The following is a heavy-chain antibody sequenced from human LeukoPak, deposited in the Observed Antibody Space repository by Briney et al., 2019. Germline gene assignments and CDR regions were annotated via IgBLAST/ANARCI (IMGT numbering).Heavy chain of an antibody. J-gene: IGHJ6*02. CDR1: GYTFTSYD. Sequence: ASVKVSCKASGYTFTSYDINWVRQATGQGLEWMGWMNPNSGNTGYAQKFQGRVTMTRNTSISTAYMELSSLRSEDTAVYYCARGWRGLAPYYYYGMDVWGQGTTVTVSS. CDR3: ARGWRGLAPYYYYGMDV. V-gene: IGHV1-8*01. CDR2: MNPNSGNT. D-gene: IGHD2-21*01.